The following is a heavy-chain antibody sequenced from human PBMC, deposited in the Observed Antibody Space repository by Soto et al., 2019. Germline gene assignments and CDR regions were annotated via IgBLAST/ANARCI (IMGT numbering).Heavy chain of an antibody. Sequence: PGGSLRLSCAASGFTFSSYAMSWVRQAPGKGLEWVSAISGSGGSTYYADSVKGRFTISRDNSKNTLYLQMNSLRAEDTAVYYCAKGGIRFLEWLIYGYWGQGTLVTVSS. J-gene: IGHJ4*02. CDR1: GFTFSSYA. D-gene: IGHD3-3*01. V-gene: IGHV3-23*01. CDR3: AKGGIRFLEWLIYGY. CDR2: ISGSGGST.